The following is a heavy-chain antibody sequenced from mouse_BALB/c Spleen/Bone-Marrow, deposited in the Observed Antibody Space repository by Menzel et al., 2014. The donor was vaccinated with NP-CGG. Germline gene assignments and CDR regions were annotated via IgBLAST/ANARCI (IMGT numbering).Heavy chain of an antibody. V-gene: IGHV3-2*02. CDR1: GYSITSDYA. D-gene: IGHD2-3*01. J-gene: IGHJ3*01. Sequence: VQLQQPGPGLVKPSQSLSLTCTVTGYSITSDYAWNWIRQFPGNKLEWMGYISYSGSTSYNPSLKSRISITRGTSKNQFLLQLNSVTTEDTATYYCASPLLFAYWGQGTLVTVSA. CDR2: ISYSGST. CDR3: ASPLLFAY.